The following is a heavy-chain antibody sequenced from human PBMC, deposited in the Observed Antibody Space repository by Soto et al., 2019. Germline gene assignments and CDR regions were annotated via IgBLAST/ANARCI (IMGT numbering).Heavy chain of an antibody. CDR3: AREPVFGVAPYYYYMDV. Sequence: PGGSLRLSCAASGLTFSSYWMHWVRQAPGKGLVWVSRINSDGSSTSYADSVKGRFTISRDNAKNTLYLQMNSLRAEDTAVYYCAREPVFGVAPYYYYMDVWGKGTTVTVSS. D-gene: IGHD3-3*01. J-gene: IGHJ6*03. CDR2: INSDGSST. CDR1: GLTFSSYW. V-gene: IGHV3-74*01.